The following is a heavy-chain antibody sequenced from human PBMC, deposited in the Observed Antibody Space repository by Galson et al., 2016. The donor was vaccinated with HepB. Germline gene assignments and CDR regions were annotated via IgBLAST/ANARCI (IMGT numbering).Heavy chain of an antibody. D-gene: IGHD6-19*01. CDR3: ARPSSGWANDAFDI. Sequence: SVKVSCKASGGTFTTYPITWVRQAPGQGPERLGRIIPLLGIPKYAQKFKGRLTITADKSTSTTYMELTSLRSEDTAVYYCARPSSGWANDAFDIWGQGTMVTVSS. CDR1: GGTFTTYP. J-gene: IGHJ3*02. CDR2: IIPLLGIP. V-gene: IGHV1-69*02.